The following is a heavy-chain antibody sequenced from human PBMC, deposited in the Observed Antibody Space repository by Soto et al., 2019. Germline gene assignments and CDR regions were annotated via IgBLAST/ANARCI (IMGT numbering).Heavy chain of an antibody. CDR2: ISYDGSNK. CDR3: ARELWLPDYYYGMDV. J-gene: IGHJ6*02. Sequence: GGSLRLSCAASGFTFSSYAMHWVRQAPGKGLEWVAVISYDGSNKYYADSVKGRFTISRDNSKNTLYLQMNSLRAEDTAVYYCARELWLPDYYYGMDVWGQGTTVTVSS. V-gene: IGHV3-30-3*01. CDR1: GFTFSSYA. D-gene: IGHD5-18*01.